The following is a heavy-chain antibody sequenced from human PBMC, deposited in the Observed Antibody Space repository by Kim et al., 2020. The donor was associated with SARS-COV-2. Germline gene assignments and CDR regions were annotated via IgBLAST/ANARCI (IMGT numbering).Heavy chain of an antibody. CDR3: ARDMTYAFDI. J-gene: IGHJ3*02. V-gene: IGHV3-48*02. CDR2: M. Sequence: MSNADSVKCRFTISRDNAKNSLYLQMNSLRDEDTAVYYCARDMTYAFDIWGQGTMVTVSS.